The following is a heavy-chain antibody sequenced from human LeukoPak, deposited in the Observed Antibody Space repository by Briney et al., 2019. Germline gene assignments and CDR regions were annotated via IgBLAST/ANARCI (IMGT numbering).Heavy chain of an antibody. CDR3: ARQGMNYCYYYMDV. V-gene: IGHV4-39*01. CDR2: IYYSGST. J-gene: IGHJ6*03. CDR1: GGSISSNSYY. Sequence: SETLSLTCAVSGGSISSNSYYWGWIRQPPGKGLEWIGSIYYSGSTYYNPSLKSRVTISVDTSKNQFSLKLSSVTAADTAVYYCARQGMNYCYYYMDVWGKGTTVTISS.